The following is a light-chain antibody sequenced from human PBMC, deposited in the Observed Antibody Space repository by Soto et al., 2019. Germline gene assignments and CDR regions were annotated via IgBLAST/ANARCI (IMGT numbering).Light chain of an antibody. V-gene: IGKV3-15*01. J-gene: IGKJ2*01. CDR3: QQYNNWPHT. Sequence: ELVMTQSPATLSVSPGERATLSCRASQSVSSNLAWYQQKPGQAPRLLIYGASTRATGIPARFSGSGSGTEFTLTISSLQPEDFAVYYCQQYNNWPHTFGKGTKQEIK. CDR1: QSVSSN. CDR2: GAS.